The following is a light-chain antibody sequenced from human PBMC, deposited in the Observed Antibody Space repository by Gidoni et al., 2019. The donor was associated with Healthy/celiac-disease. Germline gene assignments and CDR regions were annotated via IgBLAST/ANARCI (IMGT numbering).Light chain of an antibody. J-gene: IGLJ1*01. Sequence: SYELTQPPSVSVPPGQTASITCSGDKLGDKYACWYQQKPGQSPVLVIYQDSKRPSGIPERFSGSISGNTATLTISGTQAMDEADYYCQAWDSSTYVFGTWTNVTVL. V-gene: IGLV3-1*01. CDR1: KLGDKY. CDR3: QAWDSSTYV. CDR2: QDS.